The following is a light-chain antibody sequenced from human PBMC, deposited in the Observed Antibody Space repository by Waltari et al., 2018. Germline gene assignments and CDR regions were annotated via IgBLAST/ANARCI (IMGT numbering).Light chain of an antibody. CDR2: KAS. J-gene: IGKJ2*01. Sequence: IQVTQSPSTLSASVGDRVNITCRTSESVHRHLAWYQKKPGRAPNLLIYKASTLETGAPSKFSGSGSGTEFSLTITNLQRDDFATYFCQHYDSYQYAFGPGTKLEIK. V-gene: IGKV1-5*03. CDR1: ESVHRH. CDR3: QHYDSYQYA.